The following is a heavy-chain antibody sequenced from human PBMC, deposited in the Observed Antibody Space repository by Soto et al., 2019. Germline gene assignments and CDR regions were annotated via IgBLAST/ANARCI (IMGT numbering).Heavy chain of an antibody. CDR1: GYTFTSYD. CDR2: MNPNSGNT. D-gene: IGHD6-6*01. Sequence: GASVKVSCKASGYTFTSYDINWVRQATGQGLEWMGWMNPNSGNTGYAQKFQGRVTMTRNTSISTAYMELSSLRSEDTAVYYCARGHIAARRGGYYYYYGMDVWGQGTTVTVSS. J-gene: IGHJ6*02. CDR3: ARGHIAARRGGYYYYYGMDV. V-gene: IGHV1-8*01.